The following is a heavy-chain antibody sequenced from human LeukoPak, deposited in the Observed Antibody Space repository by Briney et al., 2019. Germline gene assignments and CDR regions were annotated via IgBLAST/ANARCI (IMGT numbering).Heavy chain of an antibody. V-gene: IGHV1-69*13. CDR3: ATVTTVGGFDY. CDR2: IIPIFGTA. Sequence: SGKVSCKASGGTFSSYAISRVRQAPGQGLEWMGGIIPIFGTANYAQKFQGRVTITSDESTSTAYMELSSLRSEDTAVYYCATVTTVGGFDYWGQGTLVTVSS. CDR1: GGTFSSYA. J-gene: IGHJ4*02. D-gene: IGHD4-11*01.